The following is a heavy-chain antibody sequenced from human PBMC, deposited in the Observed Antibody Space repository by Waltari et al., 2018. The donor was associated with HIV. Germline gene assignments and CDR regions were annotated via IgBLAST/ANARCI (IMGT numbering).Heavy chain of an antibody. Sequence: VRLESWDTGTCKPSETLSLSCSASVGSFSGYYLSWIRQFPDRGLEWVAEVNHVAGAKYNPSLESRVSISVDTSKKQFYRKVRSVTAADTAVYYCVRGYAAAAPYYGLDVWGQGTAVSVSS. V-gene: IGHV4-34*02. CDR2: VNHVAGA. CDR1: VGSFSGYY. D-gene: IGHD6-13*01. J-gene: IGHJ6*02. CDR3: VRGYAAAAPYYGLDV.